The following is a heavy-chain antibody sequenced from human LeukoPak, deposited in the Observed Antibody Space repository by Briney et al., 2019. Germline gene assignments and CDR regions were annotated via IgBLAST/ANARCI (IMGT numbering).Heavy chain of an antibody. D-gene: IGHD2-21*01. V-gene: IGHV1-2*02. J-gene: IGHJ5*02. Sequence: ASVKVSCKTSGYRFTDYYMHWVRQAPGQGLEWMGWINPNSGGTSSAQKFQGRVTMTRDTSISTVYVEVSWLTSDDTAIYYCARADRLHGGPYLIGPWGQGTLVTVSS. CDR2: INPNSGGT. CDR1: GYRFTDYY. CDR3: ARADRLHGGPYLIGP.